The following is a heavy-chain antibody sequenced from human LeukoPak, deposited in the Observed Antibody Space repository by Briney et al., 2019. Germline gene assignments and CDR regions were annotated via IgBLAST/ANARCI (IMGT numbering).Heavy chain of an antibody. J-gene: IGHJ5*02. CDR2: IYHSGST. D-gene: IGHD3-22*01. CDR3: AREGPNSKPFYYYDSSGYNLFDP. CDR1: GGSISSGAYS. V-gene: IGHV4-30-4*07. Sequence: SETLSLTCAVSGGSISSGAYSWSWIRQPPGKGLEWIGYIYHSGSTYYNPSLKSRVTISVDTSKNQFSLKLSSVTAADTAVYYCAREGPNSKPFYYYDSSGYNLFDPWGQGTLVTVSS.